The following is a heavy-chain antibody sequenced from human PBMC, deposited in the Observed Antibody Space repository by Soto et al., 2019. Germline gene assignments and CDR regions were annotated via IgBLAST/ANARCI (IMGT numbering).Heavy chain of an antibody. D-gene: IGHD5-18*01. CDR1: GYTFTSYG. V-gene: IGHV1-18*04. J-gene: IGHJ4*02. CDR3: ARDLWNTAMVKGFDY. Sequence: GASVKVSCKASGYTFTSYGISWVRQAPGQGLEWMGWISAYNGNTNYAQKLQGRVTMTTDTSTSKAYMELRSLRSDDTAVYYCARDLWNTAMVKGFDYWGQGTLVTVSS. CDR2: ISAYNGNT.